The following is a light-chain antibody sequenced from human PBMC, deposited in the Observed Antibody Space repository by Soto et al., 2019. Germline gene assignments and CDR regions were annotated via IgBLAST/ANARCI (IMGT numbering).Light chain of an antibody. CDR3: CSYAGSHGRV. CDR2: DVS. Sequence: QSALTQPRSVSGSPGQSVTISCTGTSSDVGGYNYVSWYQQHPGKAPKLMIYDVSKRPSGVPDRFSGSKSGNTASLTISGLQGEDEADYYCCSYAGSHGRVFGGGTQLTVL. CDR1: SSDVGGYNY. V-gene: IGLV2-11*01. J-gene: IGLJ2*01.